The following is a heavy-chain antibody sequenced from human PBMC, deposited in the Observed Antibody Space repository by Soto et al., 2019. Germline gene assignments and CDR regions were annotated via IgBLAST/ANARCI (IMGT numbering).Heavy chain of an antibody. D-gene: IGHD6-13*01. Sequence: ASVKVSCKASGGTFSSYAISWVRQAPGQGLEWMGGIIPIFGTANYAQKFQGRVTITADESTSTAYMELSSLRSEDTAVYYCARAGTAAGPTWVDYYGMDVWGQGTTVTVSS. CDR1: GGTFSSYA. CDR2: IIPIFGTA. V-gene: IGHV1-69*13. J-gene: IGHJ6*02. CDR3: ARAGTAAGPTWVDYYGMDV.